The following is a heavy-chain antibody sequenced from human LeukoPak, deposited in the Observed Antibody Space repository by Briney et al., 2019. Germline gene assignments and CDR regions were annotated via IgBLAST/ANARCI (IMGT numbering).Heavy chain of an antibody. D-gene: IGHD1-1*01. CDR2: ISGSGVTT. Sequence: PGGSLRLSCAASGFTFSSYAMSWVRQAPGKGLKWVSGISGSGVTTYYADSPKGRFTISRDNSKNTVYLQMNSLRAEDTATYYCAREVRTPGYWGQGTLVTVSS. J-gene: IGHJ4*02. V-gene: IGHV3-23*01. CDR1: GFTFSSYA. CDR3: AREVRTPGY.